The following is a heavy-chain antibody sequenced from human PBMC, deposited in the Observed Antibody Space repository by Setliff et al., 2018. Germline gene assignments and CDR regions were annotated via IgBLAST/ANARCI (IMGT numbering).Heavy chain of an antibody. CDR2: INHRGST. J-gene: IGHJ4*02. Sequence: PSETLSLTCAAYGGTFSDYHWTWIRQSPEKGPEWIGEINHRGSTNYNPSLKSRVTISIDASRDQFSLKLISMIAADTAVYYCARGRNIAARLFDSWGQGTRVTVSS. V-gene: IGHV4-34*01. CDR3: ARGRNIAARLFDS. CDR1: GGTFSDYH. D-gene: IGHD6-6*01.